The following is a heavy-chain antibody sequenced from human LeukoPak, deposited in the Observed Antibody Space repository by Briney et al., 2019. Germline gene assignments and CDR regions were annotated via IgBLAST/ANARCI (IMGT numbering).Heavy chain of an antibody. J-gene: IGHJ4*02. CDR3: ATSGLSRFGF. D-gene: IGHD2/OR15-2a*01. Sequence: GGSLRLSCVASGFTLRSYVMNWVRQTPGKGLEWVSSISGSGDSTFYADSVKGRFSISRDNSKNTLYLQMNSLRAGDTAVYYCATSGLSRFGFWGQGTLVTVSS. CDR1: GFTLRSYV. CDR2: ISGSGDST. V-gene: IGHV3-23*01.